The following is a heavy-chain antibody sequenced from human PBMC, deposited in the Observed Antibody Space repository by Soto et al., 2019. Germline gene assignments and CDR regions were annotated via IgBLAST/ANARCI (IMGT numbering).Heavy chain of an antibody. CDR3: ARGGVLGYCSGGSCHPRRTSNWFDP. V-gene: IGHV3-33*01. CDR1: GFTFSSYG. J-gene: IGHJ5*02. D-gene: IGHD2-15*01. Sequence: XGSLRLSCAASGFTFSSYGMHWVRQAAGKGLEWVAVIWYDGSNKYYADSVKGRFTISRDNSKNTLYLQMNSLRAEDTAVYYCARGGVLGYCSGGSCHPRRTSNWFDPWGQGTLVTVSS. CDR2: IWYDGSNK.